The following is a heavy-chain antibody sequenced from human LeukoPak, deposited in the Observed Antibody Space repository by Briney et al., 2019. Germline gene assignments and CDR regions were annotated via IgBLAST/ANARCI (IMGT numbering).Heavy chain of an antibody. V-gene: IGHV4-59*08. J-gene: IGHJ6*03. CDR2: IYYSGST. D-gene: IGHD3-3*01. CDR3: ARRSPLRFLEWSYYYYMDV. CDR1: GGSISSYY. Sequence: SETLSLTCTVSGGSISSYYWSWIRQPPGKGLEWIGYIYYSGSTNYNPSLKSRVTISVDTSKNQFSLKLSSVTAADTAVYYCARRSPLRFLEWSYYYYMDVWGKGTRVTVSS.